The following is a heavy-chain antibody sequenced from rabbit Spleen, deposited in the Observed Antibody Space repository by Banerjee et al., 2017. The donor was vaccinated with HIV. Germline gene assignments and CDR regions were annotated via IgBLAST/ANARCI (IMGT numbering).Heavy chain of an antibody. CDR2: IYNGDGTT. V-gene: IGHV1S47*01. CDR3: ARGDL. Sequence: EESGGDLVKPGASLTLTCKASGFDFSSDAMCWVRQAPGKRPEWIACIYNGDGTTYYASWVHGRFTISKASSTTVTLQMTSLTAADTATYFCARGDLWGPGTLVTVS. CDR1: GFDFSSDA. J-gene: IGHJ4*01.